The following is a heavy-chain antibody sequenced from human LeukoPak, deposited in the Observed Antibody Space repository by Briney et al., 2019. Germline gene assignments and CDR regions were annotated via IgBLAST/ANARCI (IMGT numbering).Heavy chain of an antibody. Sequence: PSETLSLTCTVSGGSISSGDYFWSWIRQHPERGLEWIGYIYNTGNTYCNPSLKGRVTLSVDTSKNQFSLKLTSVTAADTAVYYCARRGGGRWFDPWGQGTLVTVSS. CDR1: GGSISSGDYF. CDR3: ARRGGGRWFDP. CDR2: IYNTGNT. J-gene: IGHJ5*02. V-gene: IGHV4-31*03. D-gene: IGHD3-16*01.